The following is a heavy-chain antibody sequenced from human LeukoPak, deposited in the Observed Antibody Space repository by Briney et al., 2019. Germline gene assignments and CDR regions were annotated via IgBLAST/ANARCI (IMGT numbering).Heavy chain of an antibody. CDR3: ARGDYYDGGGRNWFDP. CDR2: IHTSWTT. CDR1: GGSMSSYY. Sequence: SETLSLTCAVSGGSMSSYYWSFIRQPAGKGLEWIGRIHTSWTTYYNPSLKSRVTMSVDTSRNQFSLRLTSVTAADTAVYYCARGDYYDGGGRNWFDPWGQGTLVTVYS. D-gene: IGHD3-16*01. V-gene: IGHV4-4*07. J-gene: IGHJ5*02.